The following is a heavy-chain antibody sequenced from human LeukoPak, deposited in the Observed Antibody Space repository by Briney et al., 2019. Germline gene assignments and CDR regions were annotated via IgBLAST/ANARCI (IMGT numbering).Heavy chain of an antibody. J-gene: IGHJ4*02. V-gene: IGHV1-2*02. CDR2: INPNSGGT. Sequence: GASVKVSCKASGYTFTGYYMHWVRRAPGQGLEWMGWINPNSGGTNYAQKFQGRVTMTRDTSISTAYMELSRLRSDDTAVYYCARDPSTVVAATGGDYWGQGTLVTVSS. CDR3: ARDPSTVVAATGGDY. D-gene: IGHD2-15*01. CDR1: GYTFTGYY.